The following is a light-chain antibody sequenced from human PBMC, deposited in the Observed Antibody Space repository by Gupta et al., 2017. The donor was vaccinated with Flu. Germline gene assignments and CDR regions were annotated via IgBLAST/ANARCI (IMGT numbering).Light chain of an antibody. CDR2: DDS. Sequence: GKTARITCGGNNIGSKSLHWYQQKPGQAPVLVVYDDSDRPSGIPERFSGSNSGTTATLTISRVEAGEEADYYCQVWDSSSDLVVFGGGTKLTVL. V-gene: IGLV3-21*03. CDR3: QVWDSSSDLVV. J-gene: IGLJ2*01. CDR1: NIGSKS.